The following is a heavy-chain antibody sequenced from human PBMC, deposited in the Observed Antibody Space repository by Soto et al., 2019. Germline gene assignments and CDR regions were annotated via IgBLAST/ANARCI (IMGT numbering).Heavy chain of an antibody. CDR3: FSPPKIPSSSLRAGPLPTSSNWFDP. D-gene: IGHD6-6*01. J-gene: IGHJ5*02. CDR2: ISSSSSYI. CDR1: GFTFSSYS. Sequence: GGSLRLSCAASGFTFSSYSMNWVRQAPGKGLEWVSSISSSSSYIYYADSVKGRFTISRDNAKNSLYLQMNSLRAEDTAVYYCFSPPKIPSSSLRAGPLPTSSNWFDPWGQGTLDTVSS. V-gene: IGHV3-21*01.